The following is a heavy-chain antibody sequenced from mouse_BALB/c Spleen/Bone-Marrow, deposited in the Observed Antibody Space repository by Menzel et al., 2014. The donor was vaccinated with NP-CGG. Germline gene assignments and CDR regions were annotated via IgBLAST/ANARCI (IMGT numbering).Heavy chain of an antibody. D-gene: IGHD1-1*01. Sequence: VQRVESGAELVRPGSSVKISCKASGYTFSNYWMNWMKQRPGQGLEWIGQIYPGDGDTNYIGKFTGKATLTADKSSSTAYMQLSSLTSEDSAVYFCARRGDYSYAMDYWGQGTSVTVSS. V-gene: IGHV1-80*01. J-gene: IGHJ4*01. CDR3: ARRGDYSYAMDY. CDR2: IYPGDGDT. CDR1: GYTFSNYW.